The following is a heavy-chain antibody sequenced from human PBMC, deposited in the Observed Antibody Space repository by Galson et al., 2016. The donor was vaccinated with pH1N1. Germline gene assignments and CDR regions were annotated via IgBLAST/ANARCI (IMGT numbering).Heavy chain of an antibody. CDR3: ASRSSGQLHFDY. J-gene: IGHJ4*02. CDR2: INPSGVST. Sequence: SVKVSCKASGYTFITYYIHWVRQAPGQGLEWLGIINPSGVSTTYAQKFQGTVTMTMDTSTSTVYMELSSLRSEDTAVYYCASRSSGQLHFDYWGQGTLVTVSS. V-gene: IGHV1-46*01. D-gene: IGHD3-22*01. CDR1: GYTFITYY.